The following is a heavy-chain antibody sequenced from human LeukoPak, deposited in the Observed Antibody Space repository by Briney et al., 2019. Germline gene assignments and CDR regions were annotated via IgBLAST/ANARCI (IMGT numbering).Heavy chain of an antibody. Sequence: GASVKVSCKASGYTFTSYYMHWVRQAPGQGLEWMGIINPSGGSTSYAQKFQGRVTMTRDMSTSTVYMELSSLRSEDTAVYYCARNYGSEAACDYWGQGTLVTVSS. CDR1: GYTFTSYY. V-gene: IGHV1-46*01. D-gene: IGHD4-17*01. CDR2: INPSGGST. J-gene: IGHJ4*02. CDR3: ARNYGSEAACDY.